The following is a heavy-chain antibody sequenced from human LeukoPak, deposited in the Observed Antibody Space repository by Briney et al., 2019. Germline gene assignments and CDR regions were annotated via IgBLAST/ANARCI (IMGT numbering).Heavy chain of an antibody. CDR2: IYYSGST. J-gene: IGHJ4*02. CDR1: GGSISSGAYY. Sequence: SETLSLTCTVSGGSISSGAYYWSWIRQHPGKGLEWIGYIYYSGSTYYNPSLKSRVTISLDMSKNQFSLNLTSVIDADTAVYYCARVELWPTAHFDYWGQGTLVTVSS. CDR3: ARVELWPTAHFDY. D-gene: IGHD1-7*01. V-gene: IGHV4-31*03.